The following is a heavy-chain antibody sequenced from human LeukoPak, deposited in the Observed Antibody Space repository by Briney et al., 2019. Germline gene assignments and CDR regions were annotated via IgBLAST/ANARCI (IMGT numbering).Heavy chain of an antibody. V-gene: IGHV3-23*01. D-gene: IGHD3-16*02. CDR2: ISGSGGST. Sequence: GGSLRLSCAASGFTFSSYAMSWVRQAPGKGLEWVSAISGSGGSTYYADSVKGRFTISRDNSKNTLYLQMNSLRAEGTAVYYCARGDYVWGSYRFGPWGQGTLVTVSS. CDR1: GFTFSSYA. J-gene: IGHJ5*02. CDR3: ARGDYVWGSYRFGP.